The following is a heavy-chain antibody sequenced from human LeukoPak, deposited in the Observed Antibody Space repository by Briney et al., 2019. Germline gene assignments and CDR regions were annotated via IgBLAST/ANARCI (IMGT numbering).Heavy chain of an antibody. J-gene: IGHJ4*02. D-gene: IGHD6-19*01. CDR1: GYTFTGYY. CDR3: ARRAVAVTYFDY. V-gene: IGHV1-2*02. CDR2: INPNSGGT. Sequence: ASVKVSCKASGYTFTGYYMHWVRQAPGQGLEWMGWINPNSGGTNYAQKFQGRVTMTRDTSISTAYMELSRLRPDDTAVYYCARRAVAVTYFDYWGQGTLVTVSS.